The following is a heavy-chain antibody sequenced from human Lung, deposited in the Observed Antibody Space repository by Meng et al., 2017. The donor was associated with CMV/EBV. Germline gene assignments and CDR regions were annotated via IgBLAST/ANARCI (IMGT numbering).Heavy chain of an antibody. D-gene: IGHD2-2*01. CDR3: ARIYCSSTSCYNDY. J-gene: IGHJ4*02. CDR2: IYYSGST. V-gene: IGHV4-61*01. CDR1: GGSVSSGSYY. Sequence: SXTXSLXCTVSGGSVSSGSYYWSWIRQPPGKGLEWIGYIYYSGSTNYNPSLKSRVTISVDTSKNQFSLKLSSVTAADTAVYFCARIYCSSTSCYNDYWGQGTLVTVPQ.